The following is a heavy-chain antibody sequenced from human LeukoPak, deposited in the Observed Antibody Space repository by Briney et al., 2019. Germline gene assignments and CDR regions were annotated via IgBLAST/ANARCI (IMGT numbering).Heavy chain of an antibody. D-gene: IGHD3-10*01. J-gene: IGHJ4*02. Sequence: SQTLSLTCTVSGGSLSSGSYYWSWLRQPAGTGLEWLGRIYTSGSTNYNPSLKSGVTISVNTSKNQFSLKLSSVTAADTAVYYCARERDGSGTQRGLDYWGQGTLVIVSS. CDR2: IYTSGST. CDR3: ARERDGSGTQRGLDY. V-gene: IGHV4-61*02. CDR1: GGSLSSGSYY.